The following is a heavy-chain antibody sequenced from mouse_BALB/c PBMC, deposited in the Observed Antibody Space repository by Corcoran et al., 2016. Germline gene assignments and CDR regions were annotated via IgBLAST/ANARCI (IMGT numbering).Heavy chain of an antibody. D-gene: IGHD1-1*01. V-gene: IGHV9-3-1*01. CDR3: ARRHGSSYWFAY. CDR1: GYTFTNYG. J-gene: IGHJ3*01. Sequence: QIQLVQSGPELKKPGETVKISCKASGYTFTNYGMNWVKQATGKGLKWMGWINTYTGEPTYADDFKGRFAFSLETSASTAYLQINNLKNEDTATYFCARRHGSSYWFAYWGQGTLVTVSA. CDR2: INTYTGEP.